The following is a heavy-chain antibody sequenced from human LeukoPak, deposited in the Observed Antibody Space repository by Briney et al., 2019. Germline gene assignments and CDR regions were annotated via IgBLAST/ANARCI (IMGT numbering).Heavy chain of an antibody. D-gene: IGHD6-13*01. CDR2: IWYDGSNK. Sequence: GRSLRLSCAASGFTFSSYGMHWVRQAPGKGLEWVAVIWYDGSNKYYADSVKGRFTISRDNSKNTLYLQMNSLRAEDTAVYYCARAQPMHIAPFYYYGMDVWGQGTTVTVSS. V-gene: IGHV3-33*01. CDR3: ARAQPMHIAPFYYYGMDV. J-gene: IGHJ6*02. CDR1: GFTFSSYG.